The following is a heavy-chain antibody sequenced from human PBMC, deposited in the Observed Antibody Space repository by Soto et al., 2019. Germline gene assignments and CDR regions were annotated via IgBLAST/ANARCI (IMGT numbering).Heavy chain of an antibody. CDR1: GDTFTAYT. CDR3: ARGALRLGCSGGSCPTWFDP. J-gene: IGHJ5*02. V-gene: IGHV1-3*01. CDR2: INAGNGDT. Sequence: QVQLVQSGAEVKNPGASVKVSCKASGDTFTAYTIHWVRQAPGQRLAGMGWINAGNGDTKYSQKFQGRVTFTRDTSASTAYMDLSSLRSEDTAVYSCARGALRLGCSGGSCPTWFDPWGQGTLVTVSS. D-gene: IGHD2-15*01.